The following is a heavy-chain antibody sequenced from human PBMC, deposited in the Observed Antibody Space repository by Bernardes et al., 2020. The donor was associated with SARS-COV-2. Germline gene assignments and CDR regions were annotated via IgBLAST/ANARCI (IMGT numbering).Heavy chain of an antibody. D-gene: IGHD4-17*01. CDR3: TRSMNYGDYVGGDGVAY. J-gene: IGHJ4*02. V-gene: IGHV3-49*04. CDR2: IRSQTYGGTT. Sequence: GGSLRLSCRGSGFTFGDYALSWVRQAPGKGLEWVGFIRSQTYGGTTDYDASLKGRFIISRDDSTGFVFLQMNSLKTEDTAVYYCTRSMNYGDYVGGDGVAYWGQGTLVTVSS. CDR1: GFTFGDYA.